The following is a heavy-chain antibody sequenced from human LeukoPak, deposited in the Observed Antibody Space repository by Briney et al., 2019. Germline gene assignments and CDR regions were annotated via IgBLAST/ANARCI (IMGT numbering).Heavy chain of an antibody. CDR1: GYTFTGYY. D-gene: IGHD3-9*01. CDR3: AKALSGAFDI. Sequence: PTVNVSCKASGYTFTGYYMHGVPHAPGQGLERRGWINPNSGNTGYAQTFQGRVTIHRNTSISTAYMELSSVRSEDTAVYYCAKALSGAFDIWGQGTMVTVSS. CDR2: INPNSGNT. V-gene: IGHV1-8*03. J-gene: IGHJ3*02.